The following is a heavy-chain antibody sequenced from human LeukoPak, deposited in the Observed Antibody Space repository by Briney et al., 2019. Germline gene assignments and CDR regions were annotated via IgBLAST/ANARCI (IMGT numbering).Heavy chain of an antibody. Sequence: SETLSLTCTVSGGYISSYYWSWIRQPAGKGLEWIGRIYTSGSTNYNPSLKSRVTMSVDTSKNQFSLKLSSVTAADTAVYYCARMGTQDHSGWYSVDYWGQGTLVTVSS. V-gene: IGHV4-4*07. CDR2: IYTSGST. J-gene: IGHJ4*02. CDR3: ARMGTQDHSGWYSVDY. D-gene: IGHD6-19*01. CDR1: GGYISSYY.